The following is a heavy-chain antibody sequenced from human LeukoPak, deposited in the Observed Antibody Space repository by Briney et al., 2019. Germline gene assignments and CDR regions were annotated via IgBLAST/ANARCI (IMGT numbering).Heavy chain of an antibody. CDR2: IYYSGST. J-gene: IGHJ3*02. CDR3: ARQQPSRVDVLLWFGEFNDAFDI. CDR1: GGSISSSSYY. D-gene: IGHD3-10*01. V-gene: IGHV4-39*01. Sequence: SETLSLTCTVPGGSISSSSYYWGWIRQPPGKGLEWIGSIYYSGSTYYNPSLKSRVTISVDTSKNQFSLKLSSVTAADTAVYYCARQQPSRVDVLLWFGEFNDAFDIWGQGTMVTVSS.